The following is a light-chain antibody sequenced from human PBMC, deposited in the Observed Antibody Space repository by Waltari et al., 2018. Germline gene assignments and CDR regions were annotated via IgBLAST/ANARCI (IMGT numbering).Light chain of an antibody. CDR1: QSDSRF. Sequence: EIVLTQSPATLSLSPGERATLSCRASQSDSRFLAWYQQKPGQAPRLIIYDTSNRATGIPARFSGSGSGTDFTLTISSLEPEDFAVYYCQRRGHWPPDATFGPGTRVDIK. CDR3: QRRGHWPPDAT. CDR2: DTS. V-gene: IGKV3-11*01. J-gene: IGKJ3*01.